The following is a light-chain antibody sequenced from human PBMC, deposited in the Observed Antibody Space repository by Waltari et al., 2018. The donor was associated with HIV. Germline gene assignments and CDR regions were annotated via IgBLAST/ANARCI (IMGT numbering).Light chain of an antibody. V-gene: IGKV3-20*01. CDR2: GAY. CDR1: ESVSTRY. CDR3: QQYGNPPIT. Sequence: VLTQSPGFVSLSPGERATLSCRASESVSTRYVAWYHEKPGPPPRLLISGAYSRATGVPDRFRGSGSGRDFTLTINSLESDDFGVYHCQQYGNPPITFGGGTTVEI. J-gene: IGKJ4*01.